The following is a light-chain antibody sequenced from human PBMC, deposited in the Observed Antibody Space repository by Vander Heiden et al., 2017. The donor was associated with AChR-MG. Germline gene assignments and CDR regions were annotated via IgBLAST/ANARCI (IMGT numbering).Light chain of an antibody. CDR2: WAS. Sequence: DIVMTQSPESLAVSLGERATINCKTSQSVLYSSNNKNYLAWYLQRPGQPPKLLIYWASTRESGVPDRFIGSGSGTDFTLTISSLQAEDVAVYYCQQDDTTPRTFGQGTKVEIK. J-gene: IGKJ1*01. CDR3: QQDDTTPRT. V-gene: IGKV4-1*01. CDR1: QSVLYSSNNKNY.